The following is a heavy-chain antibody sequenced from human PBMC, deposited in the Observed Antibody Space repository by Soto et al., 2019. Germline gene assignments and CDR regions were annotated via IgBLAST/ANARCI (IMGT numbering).Heavy chain of an antibody. CDR3: SRGSLGGYYGAFDG. D-gene: IGHD3-10*01. J-gene: IGHJ3*01. CDR2: INPTRGT. CDR1: SGSFTGHF. V-gene: IGHV4-34*01. Sequence: QVQLQQWGAGLLRPSETLSLTCAVSSGSFTGHFWNWIRQPPGKGLEWIGEINPTRGTNYNPSLKSRVAIFIETSTNQFSLTLTSVTAADTAIYYCSRGSLGGYYGAFDGWGQGTMVTVSS.